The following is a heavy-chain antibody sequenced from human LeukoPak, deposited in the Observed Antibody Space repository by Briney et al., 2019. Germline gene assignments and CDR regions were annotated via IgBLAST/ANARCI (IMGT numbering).Heavy chain of an antibody. J-gene: IGHJ4*02. CDR3: AKDRGYSSGWYDY. V-gene: IGHV3-NL1*01. Sequence: GGSLRLSCAASEFTFNRFGMHWVRQAPGKGLEWVSVIYSGGGTYYADSVKGRFTISRDNSKNTLYLQMNSLRVEDTAVYYCAKDRGYSSGWYDYWGQGTLVTVSS. D-gene: IGHD6-19*01. CDR2: IYSGGGT. CDR1: EFTFNRFG.